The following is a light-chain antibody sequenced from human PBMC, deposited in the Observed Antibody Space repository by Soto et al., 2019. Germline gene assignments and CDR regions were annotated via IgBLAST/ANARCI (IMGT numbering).Light chain of an antibody. J-gene: IGLJ1*01. CDR1: SSDVGGYNY. CDR2: EVS. V-gene: IGLV2-8*01. Sequence: QSVLTQPPSASGSPGQSVTISCTGISSDVGGYNYVSWYQQHPGKAPKLMIYEVSKRPSGVPDRFSGSKSGNTASLTVSGLQAEDEADYYCSSYAGSNNYVFXTGTKVTVL. CDR3: SSYAGSNNYV.